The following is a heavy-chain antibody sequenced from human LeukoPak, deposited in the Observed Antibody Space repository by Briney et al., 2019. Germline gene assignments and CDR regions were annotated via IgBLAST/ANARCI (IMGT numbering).Heavy chain of an antibody. CDR2: INQDGSEK. CDR1: GFTFSSYW. V-gene: IGHV3-7*01. D-gene: IGHD2-15*01. CDR3: AGEGCSGGSCYHNWFDP. Sequence: PGGSLRLSCAASGFTFSSYWMSCVRQAPGKGLEWVANINQDGSEKYYVDSVKGRFTISRDNAKNSLYLQMNSLRAEDTAVYYCAGEGCSGGSCYHNWFDPWGQGTLVTVSS. J-gene: IGHJ5*02.